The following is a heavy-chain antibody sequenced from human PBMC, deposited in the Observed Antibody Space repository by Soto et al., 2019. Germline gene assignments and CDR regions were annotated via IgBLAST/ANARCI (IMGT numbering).Heavy chain of an antibody. Sequence: GESLKISCKASGYIIKNYWIGWVRQMPGQGLEWMGIIFPDDSDTRYSPSFQGHVTISVDKSISTAYVQWSSLKASDSTIYYCFRGGVTSRTFDYWGQGTLVTVSS. CDR2: IFPDDSDT. V-gene: IGHV5-51*01. CDR3: FRGGVTSRTFDY. J-gene: IGHJ4*02. D-gene: IGHD3-16*01. CDR1: GYIIKNYW.